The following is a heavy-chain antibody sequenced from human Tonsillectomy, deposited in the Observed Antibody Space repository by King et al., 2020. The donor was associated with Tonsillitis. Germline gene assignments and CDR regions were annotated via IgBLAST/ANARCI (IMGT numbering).Heavy chain of an antibody. CDR2: IYTSGST. J-gene: IGHJ4*02. CDR3: ARETYFYGSSGSPVYYFDY. V-gene: IGHV4-4*07. D-gene: IGHD3-22*01. Sequence: QLQESGPGLVKPSETLSLTCTVSGGFISSYYWSWIRQPAGKGLEWIGRIYTSGSTNYNPSLKSRVTMSVDTSKNQFSLKLSSVTAADTAVYYCARETYFYGSSGSPVYYFDYWGQGTLVTVSS. CDR1: GGFISSYY.